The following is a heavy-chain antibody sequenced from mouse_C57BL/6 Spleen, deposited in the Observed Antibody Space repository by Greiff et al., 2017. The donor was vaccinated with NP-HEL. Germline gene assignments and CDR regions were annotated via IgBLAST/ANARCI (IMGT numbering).Heavy chain of an antibody. CDR1: GYTFTSYW. Sequence: QVQLKQPGAELVRPGSSVKLSCKASGYTFTSYWMHWVKQRPIQGLEWIGNIDPSDSETHYNQKFKDKATLTVDKSSSTAYMQLSSLTSEDSAVYYCARWGDDYDVVDYWGQGTSVTVSS. CDR3: ARWGDDYDVVDY. CDR2: IDPSDSET. J-gene: IGHJ4*01. V-gene: IGHV1-52*01. D-gene: IGHD2-4*01.